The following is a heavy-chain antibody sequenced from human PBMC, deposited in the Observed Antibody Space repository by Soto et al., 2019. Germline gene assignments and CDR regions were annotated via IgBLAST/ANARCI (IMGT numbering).Heavy chain of an antibody. CDR3: TKALHVTIFPRAYYYGMDV. CDR2: IQINTAGGTT. Sequence: SVSNAWMNWVRQAPGKGLEWVGRIQINTAGGTTDYAAPVKGRFTISRDDSKNTLYLQMHSLKTEDTAVDYCTKALHVTIFPRAYYYGMDVWGQGTTVTVCS. J-gene: IGHJ6*02. V-gene: IGHV3-15*07. CDR1: SVSNAW. D-gene: IGHD3-3*01.